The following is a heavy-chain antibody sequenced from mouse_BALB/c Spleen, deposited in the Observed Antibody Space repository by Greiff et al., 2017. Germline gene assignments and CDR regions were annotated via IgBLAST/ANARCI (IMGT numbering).Heavy chain of an antibody. Sequence: EVQRVESGGGLVQPGGSLRLSCATSGFTFTDYYMSWVRQPPGKALEWLGFIRNKANGYTTEYSASVKGRFTISRDNSQSILYLQMNTLRAEDSATYYCARDISYFDYWGQGTTLTVSS. CDR2: IRNKANGYTT. CDR3: ARDISYFDY. J-gene: IGHJ2*01. V-gene: IGHV7-3*02. CDR1: GFTFTDYY.